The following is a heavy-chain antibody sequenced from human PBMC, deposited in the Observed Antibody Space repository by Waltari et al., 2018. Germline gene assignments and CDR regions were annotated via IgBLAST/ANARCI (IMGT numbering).Heavy chain of an antibody. CDR3: ARRQLGGPLDP. D-gene: IGHD1-1*01. Sequence: QVHLVQSGAEVKKPGSSVKVPCKAPGGSFGRYAISWVRLAPGQGLEWMGGLSPIFGTPKYAQNVQDRVTITADESTSTVYLELSSLKSEDTALYYCARRQLGGPLDPWGQGTLVTVSS. J-gene: IGHJ5*02. V-gene: IGHV1-69*12. CDR2: LSPIFGTP. CDR1: GGSFGRYA.